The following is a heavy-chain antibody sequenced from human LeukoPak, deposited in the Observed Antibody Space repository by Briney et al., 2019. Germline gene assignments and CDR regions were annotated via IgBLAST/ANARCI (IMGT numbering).Heavy chain of an antibody. Sequence: PGGSLRLSCAASDLTSFSMSWMHWVRQAPGQGLMWVSLINSDGSMTSYADSVKGRFTISRDNAKNTLYLQMNGLSVEDTAVYYCARDRLYTSDYWGQGTLVTVSS. CDR1: DLTSFSMSW. D-gene: IGHD6-13*01. V-gene: IGHV3-74*01. CDR2: INSDGSMT. J-gene: IGHJ4*02. CDR3: ARDRLYTSDY.